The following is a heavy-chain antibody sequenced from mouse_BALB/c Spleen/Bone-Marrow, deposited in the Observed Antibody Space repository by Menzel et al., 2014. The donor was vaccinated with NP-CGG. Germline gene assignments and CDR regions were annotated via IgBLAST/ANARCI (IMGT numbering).Heavy chain of an antibody. CDR1: GYTFTSYW. D-gene: IGHD2-10*02. V-gene: IGHV1-69*02. CDR2: IYPSDSYT. CDR3: TRKYGPLYYFDY. J-gene: IGHJ2*01. Sequence: VQLQQSGAELVRPGASVKLSCKASGYTFTSYWINWVKQRPGQGLEWIGNIYPSDSYTNYNQKFKDMATLTVDKSSSTAYMQPSSPTSEDSAVYYCTRKYGPLYYFDYWGQGTTLTVSS.